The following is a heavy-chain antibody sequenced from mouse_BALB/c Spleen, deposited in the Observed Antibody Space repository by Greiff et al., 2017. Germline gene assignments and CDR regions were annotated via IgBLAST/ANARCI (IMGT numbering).Heavy chain of an antibody. Sequence: VQLQESGPGLVAPSQSLSITCTVSGFSLTSYDISWIRQPPGKGLEWLGVIWTGGGTNYNSAFMSRLSISKDNSKSQVFLKMNSLQTDDTAMYYCAVYDGYYMAYGGQGTLVTVSA. J-gene: IGHJ3*01. D-gene: IGHD2-3*01. V-gene: IGHV2-9-2*01. CDR1: GFSLTSYD. CDR2: IWTGGGT. CDR3: AVYDGYYMAY.